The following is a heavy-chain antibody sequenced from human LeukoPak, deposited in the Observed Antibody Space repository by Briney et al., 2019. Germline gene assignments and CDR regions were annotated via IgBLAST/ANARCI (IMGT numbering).Heavy chain of an antibody. CDR2: INPNSGGT. CDR1: GYTFTGYY. J-gene: IGHJ4*02. D-gene: IGHD1-7*01. V-gene: IGHV1-2*02. CDR3: ARDLGNWNYNFDY. Sequence: GASVKVSCKASGYTFTGYYMHWVRQAPGQGLEWMGWINPNSGGTNYAQKFQGRVTMTRDTSISTAYMELSRLRSDGTAVYYCARDLGNWNYNFDYWGQGTLVTVSS.